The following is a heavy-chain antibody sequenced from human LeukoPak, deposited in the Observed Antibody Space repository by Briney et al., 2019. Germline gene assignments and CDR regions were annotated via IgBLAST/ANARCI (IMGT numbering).Heavy chain of an antibody. CDR3: ARDGLADAFDI. CDR1: GFTVSSNY. V-gene: IGHV3-53*01. J-gene: IGHJ3*02. Sequence: QTGGSLRLSCAASGFTVSSNYMSWVRQAPGKGLEWVSVIYSGGSTYYADSVKGRFTISRDNSKNTLYLQMNSLRAEDTAVYYCARDGLADAFDIWGQGTMATVSS. CDR2: IYSGGST.